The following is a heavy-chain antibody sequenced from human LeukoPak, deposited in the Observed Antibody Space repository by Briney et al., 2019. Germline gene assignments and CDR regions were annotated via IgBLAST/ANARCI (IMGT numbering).Heavy chain of an antibody. J-gene: IGHJ4*02. D-gene: IGHD3-9*01. CDR2: INLDGSEK. Sequence: PGGSLRLSCAASGFTFISYAMSWVRQVPGRGLEWLANINLDGSEKYFVDSLRGRFTISRDNAKNSLFLEMNSLRAEDTALYYCVTTLTGRETSGGAHWGQGTLVTVSS. V-gene: IGHV3-7*01. CDR1: GFTFISYA. CDR3: VTTLTGRETSGGAH.